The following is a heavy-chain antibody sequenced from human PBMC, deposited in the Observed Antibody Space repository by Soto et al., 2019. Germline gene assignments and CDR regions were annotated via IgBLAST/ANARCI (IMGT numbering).Heavy chain of an antibody. CDR1: GFTFDDYA. D-gene: IGHD6-13*01. Sequence: EVQLVESGGGLVQPGRSLRLSCAASGFTFDDYAMHWVRQAPGKGLEWVSGISWNSGSIGYADSVKGRFTISRDNAKISLYLQMNSLRAEDTALYYCAKDKAAGPKGEFDYWGQGTLVTVSS. CDR3: AKDKAAGPKGEFDY. J-gene: IGHJ4*02. V-gene: IGHV3-9*01. CDR2: ISWNSGSI.